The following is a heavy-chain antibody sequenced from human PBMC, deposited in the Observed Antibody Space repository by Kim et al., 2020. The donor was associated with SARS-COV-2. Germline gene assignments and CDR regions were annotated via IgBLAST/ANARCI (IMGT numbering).Heavy chain of an antibody. D-gene: IGHD3-22*01. Sequence: RCTISRDKSKNTLYLQMNSLRAEDTAVYYCARDGRDYYDSSGYPLGAFDIWGQGTMVTVSS. V-gene: IGHV3-66*01. J-gene: IGHJ3*02. CDR3: ARDGRDYYDSSGYPLGAFDI.